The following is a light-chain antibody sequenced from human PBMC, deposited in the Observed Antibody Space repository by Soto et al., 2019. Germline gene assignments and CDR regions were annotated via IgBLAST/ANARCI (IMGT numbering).Light chain of an antibody. J-gene: IGKJ4*01. Sequence: EIVMTQSPATLSVSPGERATLSCRASQSVGSNLAWDQQKHGQAPRLLIYGVSTRATGIPARFSGSGSGREFALTITSLQSEDFAVYYCQQYDNWPLTFGGGAKVEIK. CDR2: GVS. CDR3: QQYDNWPLT. CDR1: QSVGSN. V-gene: IGKV3-15*01.